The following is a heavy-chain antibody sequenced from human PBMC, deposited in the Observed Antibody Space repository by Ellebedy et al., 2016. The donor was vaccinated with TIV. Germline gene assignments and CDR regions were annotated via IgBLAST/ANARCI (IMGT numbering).Heavy chain of an antibody. V-gene: IGHV3-30-3*01. CDR1: GFTFTNYA. J-gene: IGHJ4*02. CDR3: VRAPRGQYYFDY. CDR2: ISYDGSNE. Sequence: GESLKISXAASGFTFTNYAMHWVRPAPGKGLEWVTFISYDGSNEFYADSVKGRFTVSRDNSKDTVYLEVNSLKAEDTTVYYCVRAPRGQYYFDYWGQGTLVTVSS. D-gene: IGHD5-12*01.